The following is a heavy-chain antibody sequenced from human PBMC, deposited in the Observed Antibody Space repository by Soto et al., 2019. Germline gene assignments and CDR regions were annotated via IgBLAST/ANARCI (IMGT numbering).Heavy chain of an antibody. Sequence: SETLSLTCTVSGGSISSGGYYWSWIRQHPGKGLEWIGYIYYSGSTYYNPSLKSRVTISVDTSKNQFSLKLSSVTAADTAVYYCAREIAAAGKPYYYYYYMDVWGKGTTVTVSS. CDR3: AREIAAAGKPYYYYYYMDV. J-gene: IGHJ6*03. CDR2: IYYSGST. V-gene: IGHV4-61*08. D-gene: IGHD6-13*01. CDR1: GGSISSGGYY.